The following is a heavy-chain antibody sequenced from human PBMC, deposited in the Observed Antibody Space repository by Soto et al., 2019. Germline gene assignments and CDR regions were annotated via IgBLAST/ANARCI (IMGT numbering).Heavy chain of an antibody. V-gene: IGHV1-69*01. CDR2: IIPIFGTA. CDR1: GGTFSSCA. CDR3: ARRYCSSTSCYFREDYYYGMDV. Sequence: QVQLVQSGAEVKKPGSSVKVSCKASGGTFSSCAISWVRQAPGQGLEWMGGIIPIFGTANYAQKFQGRVTITADESTSTAYMELSSLRSEDTAVYYCARRYCSSTSCYFREDYYYGMDVWGQGTTVTVSS. D-gene: IGHD2-2*01. J-gene: IGHJ6*02.